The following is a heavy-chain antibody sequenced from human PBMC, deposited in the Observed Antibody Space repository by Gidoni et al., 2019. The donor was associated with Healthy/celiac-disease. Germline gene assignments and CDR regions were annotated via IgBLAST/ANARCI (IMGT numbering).Heavy chain of an antibody. Sequence: QVQLVESGGGVVHPGRSLRLSCAASGFTFRSYGMHWVPQDPGKVLEWVAVISYDGSNKYYADSVKDRFTISRDNSKNTLYLQMNSLRAEDTAVYYCARELNYYGSGSYYIPGYYYYMDVWGKGTTVTVSS. J-gene: IGHJ6*03. V-gene: IGHV3-30*03. CDR1: GFTFRSYG. CDR3: ARELNYYGSGSYYIPGYYYYMDV. D-gene: IGHD3-10*01. CDR2: ISYDGSNK.